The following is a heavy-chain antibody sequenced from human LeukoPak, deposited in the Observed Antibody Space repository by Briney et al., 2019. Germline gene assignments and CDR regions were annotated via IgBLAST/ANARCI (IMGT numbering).Heavy chain of an antibody. CDR2: ISSSSSYI. J-gene: IGHJ4*02. V-gene: IGHV3-21*01. CDR3: ARVYYDSSRYTHLDY. D-gene: IGHD3-22*01. CDR1: GFTFSSYS. Sequence: PGGSLRLSCAASGFTFSSYSMNGVRQAPGKGLEWVSSISSSSSYIYYADSVKGRFTISRDNAKNSLYLQMNSLRAEDTAVYYCARVYYDSSRYTHLDYWGQGTLVTVSS.